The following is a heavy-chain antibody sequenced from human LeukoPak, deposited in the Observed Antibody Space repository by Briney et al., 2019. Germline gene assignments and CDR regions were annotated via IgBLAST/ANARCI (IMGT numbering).Heavy chain of an antibody. CDR1: GGTFSSYA. D-gene: IGHD3-3*01. CDR3: ARGGRYDFRSGPTSYYYYGMDV. V-gene: IGHV1-69*13. CDR2: IIPIFGTA. J-gene: IGHJ6*02. Sequence: ASVKVSCKASGGTFSSYAISWVRQAPGQGLEWMGGIIPIFGTANYAQKFQGRVTITADESTSTAYMELSSLRSEDTAVYYCARGGRYDFRSGPTSYYYYGMDVWGQGTTVTVSS.